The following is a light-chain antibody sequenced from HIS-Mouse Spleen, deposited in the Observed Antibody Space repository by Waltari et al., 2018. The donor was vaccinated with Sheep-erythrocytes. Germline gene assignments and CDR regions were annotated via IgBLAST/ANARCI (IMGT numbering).Light chain of an antibody. V-gene: IGLV3-16*01. CDR1: ALPKKY. Sequence: SYELTQPPSVSVSLGQMARITCSGEALPKKYAYWYQQKPGQFPVLVIYKDSERPSGIPDRFSGSKSGNTASLTISGLQAEDEADYYCCSYAGSYNHVFATGTKVTVL. CDR2: KDS. J-gene: IGLJ1*01. CDR3: CSYAGSYNHV.